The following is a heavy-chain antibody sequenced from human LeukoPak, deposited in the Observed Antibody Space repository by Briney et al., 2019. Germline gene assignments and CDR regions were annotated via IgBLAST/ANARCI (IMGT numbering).Heavy chain of an antibody. V-gene: IGHV4-31*03. CDR1: GGSISSGSSY. Sequence: PSETLSLTCTVSGGSISSGSSYWGWIRQHPGKGLEWIGSIYYSGSTYYNPSLKSRLTVSMDTSKNQFSLKLTSVTAADTAVYYCARALVWGFDPWGQGTLVTVSS. D-gene: IGHD2-8*01. J-gene: IGHJ5*02. CDR3: ARALVWGFDP. CDR2: IYYSGST.